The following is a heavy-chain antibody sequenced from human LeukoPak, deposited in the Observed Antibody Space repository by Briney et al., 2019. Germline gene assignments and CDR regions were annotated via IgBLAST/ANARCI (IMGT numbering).Heavy chain of an antibody. CDR2: ISYDGSNK. Sequence: GGSLRLSCAASGFTFSYYDMHWVRQVPGKGLEWVAVISYDGSNKYYADSVKGRFTISRDNSKNTLYLQMNSLRAEDTAVYYCAHLGVVVAALGIDYYYGMDVWGQGTTVTVSS. D-gene: IGHD2-15*01. CDR3: AHLGVVVAALGIDYYYGMDV. J-gene: IGHJ6*02. CDR1: GFTFSYYD. V-gene: IGHV3-30*03.